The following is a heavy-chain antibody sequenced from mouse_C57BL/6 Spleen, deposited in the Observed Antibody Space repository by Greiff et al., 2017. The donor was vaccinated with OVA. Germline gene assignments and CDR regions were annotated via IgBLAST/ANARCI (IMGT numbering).Heavy chain of an antibody. V-gene: IGHV5-17*01. D-gene: IGHD1-1*01. CDR3: AKAVVAKDYAMDY. CDR2: ISSGSSTI. J-gene: IGHJ4*01. CDR1: GFTFSDYG. Sequence: EVHLVESGGGLVKPGGSLKLSCAASGFTFSDYGMHWVRQAPEKGLEWVAYISSGSSTIYYADTVKGRFTISRDNAKNTLFLQMTSLRSEDTAMYYCAKAVVAKDYAMDYWGQGTSVTVSS.